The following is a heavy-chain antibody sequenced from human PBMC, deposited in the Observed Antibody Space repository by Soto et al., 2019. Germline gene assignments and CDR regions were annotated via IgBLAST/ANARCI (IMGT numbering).Heavy chain of an antibody. D-gene: IGHD1-26*01. J-gene: IGHJ4*02. CDR3: ARFASPWELLDY. CDR1: GDTFTSQY. CDR2: INPRGGST. V-gene: IGHV1-46*03. Sequence: ASEKVSCKASGDTFTSQYIHWVRQAPGQGLEWMGIINPRGGSTNYAQNFQGRVTMTRDTSTSTVYMELSSLRSEDTAVYYFARFASPWELLDYWGQGTLVIGSS.